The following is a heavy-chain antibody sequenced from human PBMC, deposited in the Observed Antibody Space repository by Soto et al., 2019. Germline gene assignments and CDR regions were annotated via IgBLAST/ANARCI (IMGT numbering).Heavy chain of an antibody. CDR1: GYTFTSYG. V-gene: IGHV1-18*01. CDR2: ISAYNGNT. CDR3: ARDYGWFHYDSPEYAFDI. J-gene: IGHJ3*02. D-gene: IGHD3-22*01. Sequence: QVQLVQSGAEVKKPGASVKVSCKASGYTFTSYGISWVRQAPGQGLEWMGWISAYNGNTNYAQKLQGRVTMTTDTATSTAYMELRSLRSDDTAVYYCARDYGWFHYDSPEYAFDIWGQGTMVTVSS.